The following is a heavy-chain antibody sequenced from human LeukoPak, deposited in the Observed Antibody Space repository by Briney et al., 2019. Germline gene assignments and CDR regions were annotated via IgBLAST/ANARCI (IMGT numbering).Heavy chain of an antibody. D-gene: IGHD2-2*01. CDR1: GFTFSSYD. CDR2: IRTAGDT. V-gene: IGHV3-13*01. CDR3: ARGGTIAMLDY. J-gene: IGHJ4*02. Sequence: GGSLRLSCAASGFTFSSYDMHWVRQATGKGLEWVSAIRTAGDTYYPGSVKGRFTISRENAKNSLYLQMNSLRAEDTAVYYCARGGTIAMLDYWGQGTLVTVSS.